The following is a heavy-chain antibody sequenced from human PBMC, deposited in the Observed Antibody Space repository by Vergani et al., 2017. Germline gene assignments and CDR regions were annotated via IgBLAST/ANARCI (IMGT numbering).Heavy chain of an antibody. Sequence: EGQLVESGGDWVQRGGSLRLSCAASGFISSSYWMSWVRQAPGKGLEWVTNVNQDGNEKYYVDSVRGRFTISRDNAKNSIYLQMNSLRAEDTAVYFCVRVPLIRRGSGNYGINNYHGMDVWGQGTTVIVSS. V-gene: IGHV3-7*01. CDR2: VNQDGNEK. J-gene: IGHJ6*02. CDR3: VRVPLIRRGSGNYGINNYHGMDV. D-gene: IGHD3-10*01. CDR1: GFISSSYW.